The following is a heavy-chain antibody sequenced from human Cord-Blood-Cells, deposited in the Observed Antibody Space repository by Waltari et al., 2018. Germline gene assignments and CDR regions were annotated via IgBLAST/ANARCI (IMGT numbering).Heavy chain of an antibody. D-gene: IGHD2-2*01. Sequence: QVQPVKSGAEVKTPGASVNVSCKVSGYTRTELPMKSVRQVPGKGLEWMGGFDPEYGKTIYAQKFQGRVTMTEDTSTDTAYMELSSLRSEDTAVYYGATGCSSTSCADAFDIWGQGTMVTVSS. V-gene: IGHV1-24*01. CDR3: ATGCSSTSCADAFDI. J-gene: IGHJ3*02. CDR1: GYTRTELP. CDR2: FDPEYGKT.